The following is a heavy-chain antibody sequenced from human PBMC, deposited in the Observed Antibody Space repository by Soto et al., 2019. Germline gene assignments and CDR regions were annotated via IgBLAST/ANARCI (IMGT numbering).Heavy chain of an antibody. CDR1: GYTFTSYD. J-gene: IGHJ6*03. V-gene: IGHV1-8*01. CDR3: ARDTVTTGGNGGLYYYYYMDV. CDR2: MNPNSGNT. D-gene: IGHD4-17*01. Sequence: ASVKVSCKASGYTFTSYDINWVRQATGQGLEWMGWMNPNSGNTGYAQKFQGRVTMTRNTAISAAYMELSSLRSEDTAVYYCARDTVTTGGNGGLYYYYYMDVWGKGTTVTVSS.